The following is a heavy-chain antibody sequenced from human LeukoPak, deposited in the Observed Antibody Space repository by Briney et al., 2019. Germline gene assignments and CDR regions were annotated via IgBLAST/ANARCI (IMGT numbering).Heavy chain of an antibody. CDR3: ASGSYYFDY. V-gene: IGHV4-38-2*01. Sequence: SETLSPTCAVSGYSISSGYYWGWIRQPPGKGLEWIGSIYHSGSTYYNPSLKSRVTISVDTSKNQFSLKLSSVTAADTAVYYCASGSYYFDYWGQGTLVTVSS. CDR1: GYSISSGYY. D-gene: IGHD1-26*01. CDR2: IYHSGST. J-gene: IGHJ4*02.